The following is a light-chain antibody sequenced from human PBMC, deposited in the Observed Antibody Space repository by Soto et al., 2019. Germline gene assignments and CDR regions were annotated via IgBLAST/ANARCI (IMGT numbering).Light chain of an antibody. J-gene: IGKJ1*01. CDR2: DAS. Sequence: DIQMSQSPSTLSAFVGDRVTFTCRASQSINNWLAWYQQRPGTAPKILIYDASTLESGVPSRFSGSGSGTEFSLTISRLQPEDFATYYCQQYDTNPKTFGQGTKVDI. V-gene: IGKV1-5*01. CDR1: QSINNW. CDR3: QQYDTNPKT.